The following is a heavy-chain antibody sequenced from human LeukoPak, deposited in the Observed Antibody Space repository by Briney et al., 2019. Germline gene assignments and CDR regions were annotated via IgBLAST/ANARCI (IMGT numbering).Heavy chain of an antibody. D-gene: IGHD3-10*01. CDR3: ARGFTMVREPMGWFDP. CDR1: GGTFSSYA. V-gene: IGHV1-69*06. CDR2: IIPIFGTA. J-gene: IGHJ5*02. Sequence: SVKVSCKASGGTFSSYAISWVRQAPGQGLEWMGGIIPIFGTANYAQKFQGRVTITADKSTSTAYMELSSLRSEDTAVYYCARGFTMVREPMGWFDPWGQGTLVTVSS.